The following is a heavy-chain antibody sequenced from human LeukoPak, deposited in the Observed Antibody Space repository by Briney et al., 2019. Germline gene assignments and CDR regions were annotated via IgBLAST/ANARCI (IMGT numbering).Heavy chain of an antibody. CDR3: ATVSSGGVGPDY. Sequence: ASMKVSCKVSGYTLTELSMHWVRQAPGKGLEWMGGFDPEDGETIYAQKFQGRGTMTEDTSTDTAYMELSSLRSEDTAVYYCATVSSGGVGPDYWGQGTLVTVSS. D-gene: IGHD6-19*01. CDR2: FDPEDGET. CDR1: GYTLTELS. V-gene: IGHV1-24*01. J-gene: IGHJ4*02.